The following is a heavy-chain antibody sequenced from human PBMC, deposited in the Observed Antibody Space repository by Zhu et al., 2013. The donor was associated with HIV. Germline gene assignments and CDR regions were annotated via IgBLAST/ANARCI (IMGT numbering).Heavy chain of an antibody. Sequence: QVQLVQSGAEVKKPGASVKVSRKASGYTFTSYDINWVRQATGQGLEWMGWMNPNSGNTGYAQKFQGRVTMTRNTSISTAYMELSSLRSEDTAVYYCAREDYRGSGSHGYYYYGMDVWGQGTTGHRLL. CDR1: GYTFTSYD. CDR3: AREDYRGSGSHGYYYYGMDV. V-gene: IGHV1-8*01. D-gene: IGHD6-19*01. CDR2: MNPNSGNT. J-gene: IGHJ6*02.